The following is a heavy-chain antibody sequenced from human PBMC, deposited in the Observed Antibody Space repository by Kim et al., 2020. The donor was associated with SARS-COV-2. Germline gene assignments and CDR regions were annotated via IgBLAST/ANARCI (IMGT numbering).Heavy chain of an antibody. Sequence: SETLSLTCTVSGGSINSYYWNWIRQPPGKGLEWIGYIYYSGTTNYNPSLESRVTISLDTSKNHFSLKLSFVTAADTAVYYCARGRYGTSRAFGIWGRGTMGTVSS. D-gene: IGHD3-16*01. CDR3: ARGRYGTSRAFGI. J-gene: IGHJ3*02. V-gene: IGHV4-59*08. CDR2: IYYSGTT. CDR1: GGSINSYY.